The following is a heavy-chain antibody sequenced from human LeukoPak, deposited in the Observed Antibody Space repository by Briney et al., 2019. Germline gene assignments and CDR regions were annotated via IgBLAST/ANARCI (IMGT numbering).Heavy chain of an antibody. CDR1: GFTLSTYW. CDR3: ARGSWSAADTNIDY. CDR2: INSDGSRT. J-gene: IGHJ4*02. D-gene: IGHD6-13*01. V-gene: IGHV3-74*01. Sequence: GGSLRLSCAASGFTLSTYWMHWVRQGTGTGLVWVSCINSDGSRTSYADSLKGRFTISRNNAKNTLYLQMNTLRVEDTAVYYCARGSWSAADTNIDYWGQGTLVTVSS.